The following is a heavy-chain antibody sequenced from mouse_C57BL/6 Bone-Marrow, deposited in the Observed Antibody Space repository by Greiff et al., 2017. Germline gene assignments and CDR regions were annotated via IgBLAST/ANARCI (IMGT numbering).Heavy chain of an antibody. CDR1: GFTFSSYA. CDR3: AIPPYGSSPWFAC. D-gene: IGHD1-1*01. CDR2: ISDGGSYT. J-gene: IGHJ3*01. V-gene: IGHV5-4*03. Sequence: EVKLMESGGGLVKPGGSLKLSCAASGFTFSSYAMSWVRQTPEKRLEWVATISDGGSYTYYPDNVKGRFTLSRDNAKNNLYLQMGHLKSEDTAMYYCAIPPYGSSPWFACWGQGTLVTVSA.